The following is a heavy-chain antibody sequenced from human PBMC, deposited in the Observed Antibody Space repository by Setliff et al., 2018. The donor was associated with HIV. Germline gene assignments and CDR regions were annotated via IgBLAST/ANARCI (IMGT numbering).Heavy chain of an antibody. CDR2: IFYSETVYYGGRT. J-gene: IGHJ4*02. Sequence: PSETLSLTCTVSGYSISSRYYWGWIRQSPGKGLEWIGSIFYSETVYYGGRTYYSPSLKSRVTISVDTSKNQFSLSLTSVTAADTAVYYCARGVPLLPPHYWGQGTLVTVSS. D-gene: IGHD2-21*02. CDR3: ARGVPLLPPHY. V-gene: IGHV4-38-2*02. CDR1: GYSISSRYY.